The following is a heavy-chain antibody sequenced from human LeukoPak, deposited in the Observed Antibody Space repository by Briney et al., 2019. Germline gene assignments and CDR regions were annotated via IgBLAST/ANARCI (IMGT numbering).Heavy chain of an antibody. CDR2: IIPIFGTA. V-gene: IGHV1-69*13. CDR3: ARGTGCLGDCYSYFDY. J-gene: IGHJ4*02. Sequence: GASVKVSCKASGGTFSSYAISWVRQAPGQGLEWMGGIIPIFGTANYAQKFQGRVTITADESTSTAYMELSSLRSEDTAVYYCARGTGCLGDCYSYFDYWGQGTLDTVSS. D-gene: IGHD2-21*02. CDR1: GGTFSSYA.